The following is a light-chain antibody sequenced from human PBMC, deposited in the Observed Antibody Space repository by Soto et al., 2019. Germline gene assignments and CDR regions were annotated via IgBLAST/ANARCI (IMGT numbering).Light chain of an antibody. V-gene: IGLV2-11*01. Sequence: QSVLTQPRSVSGSPGQSVTISCTGTSSDVGGYNYVSWYQQHPGKAPKLMIYDVSKRPSGVPDRFSGSKSGNTASLTISGLQAGDEADYYCSSYTSSSTGVFGTGTKVT. CDR3: SSYTSSSTGV. CDR2: DVS. CDR1: SSDVGGYNY. J-gene: IGLJ1*01.